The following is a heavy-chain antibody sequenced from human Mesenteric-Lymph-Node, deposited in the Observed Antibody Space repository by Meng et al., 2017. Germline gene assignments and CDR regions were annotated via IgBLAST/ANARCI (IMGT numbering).Heavy chain of an antibody. J-gene: IGHJ3*02. CDR3: ARDSYYDSSGYFTVHAFDI. V-gene: IGHV1-2*02. CDR1: GYTFTGYY. D-gene: IGHD3-22*01. Sequence: ASVKVSCKASGYTFTGYYMHWVRQAPGQGLEWMGWINPNSGGTNYAQKFQGRVTMTRDTSISTAYMELSSLRSEDTAVYYCARDSYYDSSGYFTVHAFDIWGQGTMVTVSS. CDR2: INPNSGGT.